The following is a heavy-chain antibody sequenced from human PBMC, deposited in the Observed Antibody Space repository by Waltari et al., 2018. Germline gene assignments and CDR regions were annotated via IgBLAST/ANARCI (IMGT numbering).Heavy chain of an antibody. CDR2: ILPTFGTA. J-gene: IGHJ6*02. CDR1: GGTFRSQA. CDR3: ARDDIVLVVYDGTYYYYGMDV. D-gene: IGHD2-8*02. Sequence: QVQLVQSGAEGKKLGSAVKVACKASGGTFRSQATRRGDPVPRHVPGGRGGILPTFGTANYAQKFQGRVTITADESTSTAYMELSSLRSEDTAVYYCARDDIVLVVYDGTYYYYGMDVWGQGTTVTVSS. V-gene: IGHV1-69*01.